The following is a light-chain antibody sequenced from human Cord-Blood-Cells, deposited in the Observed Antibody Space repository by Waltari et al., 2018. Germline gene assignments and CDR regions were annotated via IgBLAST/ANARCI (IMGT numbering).Light chain of an antibody. CDR3: QQSYSTPYT. CDR1: QSSSSH. CDR2: AAS. J-gene: IGKJ2*01. Sequence: LQKNQSSFPLSATVGGRIPLHFRASQSSSSHLNWYQQKPGKAPKLLIYAASSLQSGVPSRFSGSGSGTDFTLTISSLQPEDFATYYCQQSYSTPYTFGQGTKLEIK. V-gene: IGKV1-39*01.